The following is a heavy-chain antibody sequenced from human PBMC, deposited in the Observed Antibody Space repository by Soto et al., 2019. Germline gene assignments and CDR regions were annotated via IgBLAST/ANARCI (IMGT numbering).Heavy chain of an antibody. CDR3: ARGDGVNDDGKGYLGRH. V-gene: IGHV3-74*01. J-gene: IGHJ4*02. CDR1: GFTFSSYW. CDR2: IKTDGSGT. Sequence: EVQLVESGGGLVQPGGSLRLSCAASGFTFSSYWMHWVRQAPGKGLVWVSRIKTDGSGTYYADSVKGRLTISRDNAKNTLDLQINSLRVEDTAVDYCARGDGVNDDGKGYLGRHWGPGTLVTVSS. D-gene: IGHD3-16*01.